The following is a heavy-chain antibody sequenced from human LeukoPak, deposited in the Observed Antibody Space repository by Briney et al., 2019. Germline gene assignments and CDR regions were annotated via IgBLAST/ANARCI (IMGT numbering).Heavy chain of an antibody. CDR2: ISSSSSYI. Sequence: GGSLRLSCAASGFTFSSYSMNWVRQAPGKGLEWVSSISSSSSYIFYADSVKGRFTISRDNAKNSLYLQVNSLRAEDTAVYYCARDLLSRMTGTGAYYYYGMDVWGQGTAVTVSS. J-gene: IGHJ6*02. CDR1: GFTFSSYS. D-gene: IGHD2/OR15-2a*01. V-gene: IGHV3-21*01. CDR3: ARDLLSRMTGTGAYYYYGMDV.